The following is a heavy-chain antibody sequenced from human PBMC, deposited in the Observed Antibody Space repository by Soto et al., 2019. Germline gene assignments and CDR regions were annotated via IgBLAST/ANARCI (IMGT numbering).Heavy chain of an antibody. D-gene: IGHD3-16*01. Sequence: GESLKISCKGSGYSFTTYWIGWVRQMPGKGLEWMGIIYPGDSDIRYSPSFQGQVTISADKSITTAYLQWSSLKASDTAMYYCARQELGVGPVYWGQGTVVTVPQ. J-gene: IGHJ4*02. CDR1: GYSFTTYW. CDR2: IYPGDSDI. V-gene: IGHV5-51*01. CDR3: ARQELGVGPVY.